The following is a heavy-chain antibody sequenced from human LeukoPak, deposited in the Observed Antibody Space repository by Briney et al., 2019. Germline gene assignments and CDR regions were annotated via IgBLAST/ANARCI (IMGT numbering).Heavy chain of an antibody. J-gene: IGHJ4*02. D-gene: IGHD3-16*02. Sequence: GSLRPSCAASGFTVRSNEMSWVRQAPGKGLEGGSSLSGGSTYYADSRKGRFTISRDNAKNSLYLQMNSLRAEDTAVYYCARDSTVENYDYVWESYLLWGQGTLVTVSS. CDR1: GFTVRSNE. CDR3: ARDSTVENYDYVWESYLL. V-gene: IGHV3-38*03. CDR2: LSGGST.